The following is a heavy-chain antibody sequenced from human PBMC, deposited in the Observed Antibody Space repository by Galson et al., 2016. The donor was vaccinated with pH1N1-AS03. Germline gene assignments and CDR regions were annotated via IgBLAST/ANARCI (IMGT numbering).Heavy chain of an antibody. CDR3: AKSKDMAATAGVY. CDR1: GFTFINAW. CDR2: IKSKVHGETK. Sequence: SLRLSCAASGFTFINAWMSWVRQAPGKGLEWVGRIKSKVHGETKDYAAPVKGRFTISRDDSRNMLHLQMNSLRAEDTAVYYCAKSKDMAATAGVYWGQGTLVTVSS. J-gene: IGHJ4*02. V-gene: IGHV3-15*01. D-gene: IGHD5-12*01.